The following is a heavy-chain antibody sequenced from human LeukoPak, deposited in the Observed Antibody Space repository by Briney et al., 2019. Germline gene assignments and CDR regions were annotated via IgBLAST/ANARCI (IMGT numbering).Heavy chain of an antibody. CDR2: IYYSGST. J-gene: IGHJ2*01. CDR1: SGSISSSSYY. Sequence: KASETLSLTCTVSSGSISSSSYYWGWIRQPPGKGLEWIGSIYYSGSTYYNPSLKSRVTISVDTSKNQFSLRLTSVTAADTAVYYCARRITTFGVVPRHWYFDLWGRSTLVTVAS. CDR3: ARRITTFGVVPRHWYFDL. D-gene: IGHD3-3*01. V-gene: IGHV4-39*01.